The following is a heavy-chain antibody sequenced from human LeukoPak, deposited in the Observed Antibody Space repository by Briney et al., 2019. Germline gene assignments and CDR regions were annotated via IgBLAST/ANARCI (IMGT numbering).Heavy chain of an antibody. V-gene: IGHV3-23*01. Sequence: TGGSLRLSCAASGFTFSSYAMSWVRQAPGKGLEWVSGISGSGDSTYYADSVKGRFTISRDNSKNTLYLQMNSLRAEDTAVYYCAKGCVGSYYFRDCYWGQGTLVTVSS. J-gene: IGHJ4*02. CDR1: GFTFSSYA. CDR3: AKGCVGSYYFRDCY. CDR2: ISGSGDST. D-gene: IGHD1-26*01.